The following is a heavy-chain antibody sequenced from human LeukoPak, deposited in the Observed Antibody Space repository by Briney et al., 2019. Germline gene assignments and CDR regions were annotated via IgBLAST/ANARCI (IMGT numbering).Heavy chain of an antibody. J-gene: IGHJ6*04. CDR3: ASYRWSVVVPAAMGDYYYGMDV. Sequence: RSSVKVSCKASGGTFSSYAISWVRQAPGQGLEWMGGIIPIFGTANYAQKFQGRVSITADESTSTAYMELSSLRSEDTAVYYCASYRWSVVVPAAMGDYYYGMDVWGKGTTVTVSS. V-gene: IGHV1-69*01. D-gene: IGHD2-2*01. CDR2: IIPIFGTA. CDR1: GGTFSSYA.